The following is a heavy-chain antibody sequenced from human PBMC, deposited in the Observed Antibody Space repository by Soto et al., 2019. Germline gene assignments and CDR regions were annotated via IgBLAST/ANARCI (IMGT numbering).Heavy chain of an antibody. CDR2: IYHSGST. CDR3: ARDQGSHPGD. V-gene: IGHV4-4*02. CDR1: GGSISNDNW. D-gene: IGHD6-13*01. J-gene: IGHJ4*02. Sequence: QVQLRESGPGLVRPSGTLSLTCAVSGGSISNDNWWSWVRQPPGKGLEWIGEIYHSGSTNYNPSLKSRVTMSVVPSKNLFSLTLNSVTAADTAFYYCARDQGSHPGDWGQGTLFSVSS.